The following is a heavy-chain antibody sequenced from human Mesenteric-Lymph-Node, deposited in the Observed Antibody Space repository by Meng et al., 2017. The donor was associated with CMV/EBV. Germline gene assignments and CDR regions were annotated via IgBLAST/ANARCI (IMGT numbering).Heavy chain of an antibody. D-gene: IGHD3-9*01. CDR3: ARGSSYDILTGYFDY. V-gene: IGHV4-34*01. Sequence: VQSHQWGAVLLKPSETLSVTCAVYGGSFSGYYWNWIRQSPEKGLEWIGEINHSGSTTYNPSFTSRIIISVDTSTNQISLNMSSVTAADTAVYYCARGSSYDILTGYFDYWGQGALVTVSS. CDR1: GGSFSGYY. J-gene: IGHJ4*02. CDR2: INHSGST.